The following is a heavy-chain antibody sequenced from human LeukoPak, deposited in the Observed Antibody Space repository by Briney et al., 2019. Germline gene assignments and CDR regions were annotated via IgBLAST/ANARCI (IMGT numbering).Heavy chain of an antibody. CDR1: GFTISGYW. CDR3: ARCTASCYANAFDV. V-gene: IGHV3-74*01. Sequence: PGGSLRLSCAVSGFTISGYWMHWVRQAPGKGLVWVSRINGDGSITAYADSVKGRFTISRDNAKNTLYLQMNSLRPEDTAVYYCARCTASCYANAFDVWGQGTLLTVSS. J-gene: IGHJ3*01. CDR2: INGDGSIT. D-gene: IGHD2-2*01.